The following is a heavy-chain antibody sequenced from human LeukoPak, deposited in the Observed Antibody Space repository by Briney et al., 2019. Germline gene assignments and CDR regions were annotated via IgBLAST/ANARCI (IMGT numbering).Heavy chain of an antibody. J-gene: IGHJ4*02. Sequence: GGSLRLSCAASGFTFSSYSMNWVRQAPGKGLEWMAFIRDNGSTRYYADSVKGRFTVSRDNSKNTLYLQMDSLRTEDTAVYFCAKVPHSWGLFDSWGQGTLVTVSS. CDR2: IRDNGSTR. V-gene: IGHV3-30*02. CDR1: GFTFSSYS. CDR3: AKVPHSWGLFDS. D-gene: IGHD3-16*01.